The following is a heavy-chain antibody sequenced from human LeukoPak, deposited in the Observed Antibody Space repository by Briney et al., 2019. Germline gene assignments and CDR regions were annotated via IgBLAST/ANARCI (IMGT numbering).Heavy chain of an antibody. CDR1: GFTFSSYS. CDR2: ISSSSSYI. Sequence: GGSLRLSCAASGFTFSSYSMNWVRQAPGKGLEWVSSISSSSSYIYYADSVKGRFTISRDNAKNPLNLQMNSLRAEDTAVYYCARDGGYSSSWYAYWGQGTLVTVSS. J-gene: IGHJ4*02. V-gene: IGHV3-21*01. CDR3: ARDGGYSSSWYAY. D-gene: IGHD6-13*01.